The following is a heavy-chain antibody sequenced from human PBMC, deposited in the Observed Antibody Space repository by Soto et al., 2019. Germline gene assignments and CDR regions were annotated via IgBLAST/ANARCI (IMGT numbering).Heavy chain of an antibody. D-gene: IGHD3-10*01. CDR2: ISGSGGST. CDR1: GFTFSSYA. V-gene: IGHV3-23*01. J-gene: IGHJ3*02. CDR3: ARDPDVRYQPSLNWFGDPAGRFDI. Sequence: GGSLRLSCAASGFTFSSYAMSWVRQAPGKGLEWVSAISGSGGSTYYADSVKGRFTISRDNSKNTLYLQMNSLRGEDTAVYYCARDPDVRYQPSLNWFGDPAGRFDIWGQGTMVTVSS.